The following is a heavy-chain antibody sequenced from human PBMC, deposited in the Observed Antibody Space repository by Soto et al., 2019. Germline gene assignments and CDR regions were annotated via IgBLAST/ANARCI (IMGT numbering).Heavy chain of an antibody. CDR3: ARGGAAAGIEYFQH. CDR2: IYYSGST. V-gene: IGHV4-59*01. J-gene: IGHJ1*01. CDR1: GGSISSYY. D-gene: IGHD6-13*01. Sequence: ETLSLTCTVSGGSISSYYWSWIRQPPGKGREWIGYIYYSGSTNYNPSLKSRVTISVDTSKNQFSLKLSSVTAADTAVYYCARGGAAAGIEYFQHWGQGTLVTVSS.